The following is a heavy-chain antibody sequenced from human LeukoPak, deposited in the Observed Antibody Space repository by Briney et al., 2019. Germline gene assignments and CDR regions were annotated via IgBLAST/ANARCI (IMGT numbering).Heavy chain of an antibody. CDR2: ITSSSNSI. Sequence: PRGSLRLSCAASGFNFSTYTMNWVRQAPGKGLEWLSYITSSSNSIYYADSVKGRFTISRDNAKKSLYLQMDSLRAEDTAVYYCAXASSGYAIYSNDWGRGCPPTVSS. CDR3: AXASSGYAIYSND. CDR1: GFNFSTYT. J-gene: IGHJ4*01. D-gene: IGHD3-22*01. V-gene: IGHV3-48*01.